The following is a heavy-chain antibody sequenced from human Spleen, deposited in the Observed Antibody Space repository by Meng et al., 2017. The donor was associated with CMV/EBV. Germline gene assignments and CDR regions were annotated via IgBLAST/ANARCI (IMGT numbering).Heavy chain of an antibody. CDR3: ARVGRWELRIDY. Sequence: SETLSLTCTVSGGSVSSGSYYWSWIRQPPGKGLEWIGYVYYSGSTYYNPSLKSRVTISVDTSKNQFSLKLSSVTAADTAVYYCARVGRWELRIDYWGQGKLVTVSS. CDR1: GGSVSSGSYY. D-gene: IGHD1-26*01. V-gene: IGHV4-61*01. J-gene: IGHJ4*02. CDR2: VYYSGST.